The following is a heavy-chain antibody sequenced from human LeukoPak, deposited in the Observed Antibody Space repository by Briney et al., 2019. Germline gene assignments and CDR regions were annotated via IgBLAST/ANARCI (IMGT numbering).Heavy chain of an antibody. D-gene: IGHD6-13*01. J-gene: IGHJ4*02. CDR3: AREARGAAAGTIDY. CDR1: GGSISSSNFY. Sequence: PSETLSLTCTVSGGSISSSNFYWGWIRQPPGKGLEWIGSIYYSGSTYYNPSLKSRVTISVDTSKNQFSLKLSSVTAADTAVYYCAREARGAAAGTIDYWGQGTLVTVSS. CDR2: IYYSGST. V-gene: IGHV4-39*07.